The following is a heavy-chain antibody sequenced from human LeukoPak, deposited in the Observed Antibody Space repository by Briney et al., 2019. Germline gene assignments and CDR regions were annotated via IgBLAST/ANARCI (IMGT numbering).Heavy chain of an antibody. V-gene: IGHV4-59*01. CDR2: IYYSGNT. Sequence: SETLSLTCTVSGASISSYYWSWIRQPPGKGLEWIGYIYYSGNTNYNPSLKSRVTISVDTSKNQFSLKLSSVTAADTAVYFCARDLGYSSGWYDYWGQGTLVTVSS. CDR1: GASISSYY. J-gene: IGHJ4*02. D-gene: IGHD6-19*01. CDR3: ARDLGYSSGWYDY.